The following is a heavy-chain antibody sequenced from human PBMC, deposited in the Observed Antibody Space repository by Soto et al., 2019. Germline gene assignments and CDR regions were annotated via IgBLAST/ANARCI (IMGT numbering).Heavy chain of an antibody. J-gene: IGHJ6*02. CDR2: ISSYNGDT. D-gene: IGHD5-12*01. Sequence: ASVKVSCKASGYTFTRSGISWVRQAPGQGPEGMGWISSYNGDTNYAQTFQGRVTMTTDTSTSTAYMELRSLRSDDTAVYYCAREGVAPSYYSGMDVWGQGPPVTVSS. V-gene: IGHV1-18*01. CDR1: GYTFTRSG. CDR3: AREGVAPSYYSGMDV.